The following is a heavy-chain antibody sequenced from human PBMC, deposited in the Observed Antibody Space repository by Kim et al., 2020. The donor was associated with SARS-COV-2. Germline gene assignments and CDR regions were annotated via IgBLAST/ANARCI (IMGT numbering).Heavy chain of an antibody. V-gene: IGHV4-39*01. Sequence: SETLSLTCTVSGGSISSSSYYWGWIRQPPGKGLEWIGSIYYSGSTYYNPSLKSRVTISVDTSKNQFSLKLSSVTAADTAVYYCARREAGSYYRQDYYYGMDVWGQGTTVTVSS. CDR1: GGSISSSSYY. CDR3: ARREAGSYYRQDYYYGMDV. J-gene: IGHJ6*02. CDR2: IYYSGST. D-gene: IGHD1-26*01.